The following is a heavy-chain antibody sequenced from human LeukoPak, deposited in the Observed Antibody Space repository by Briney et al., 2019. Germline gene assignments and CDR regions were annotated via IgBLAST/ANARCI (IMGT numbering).Heavy chain of an antibody. Sequence: PGGSLRLSCVASGFTFTKYAMSWVRQAPGQGLEWVSSIRGIGDVTYSADSAKGRFSLSRDNSKNTLYLHINSLRAEDTAVYYCVKDNPLDYWGQGTLVIVSS. CDR1: GFTFTKYA. CDR2: IRGIGDVT. D-gene: IGHD1-14*01. J-gene: IGHJ4*02. V-gene: IGHV3-23*01. CDR3: VKDNPLDY.